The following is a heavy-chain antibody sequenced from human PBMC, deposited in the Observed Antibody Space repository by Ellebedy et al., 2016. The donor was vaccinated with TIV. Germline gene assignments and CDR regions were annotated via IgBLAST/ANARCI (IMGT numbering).Heavy chain of an antibody. CDR2: MNPKSGNT. J-gene: IGHJ5*02. D-gene: IGHD3-10*01. V-gene: IGHV1-8*01. CDR1: GYTFTSYD. CDR3: ARVYGAFNWFDP. Sequence: AASVKVSCKASGYTFTSYDINWVRQATGQGLEWMGWMNPKSGNTGYAQKFQGRVTMTRSSSISTVYMDLSRLRSDDTAVYYCARVYGAFNWFDPWGQGTLVAVSS.